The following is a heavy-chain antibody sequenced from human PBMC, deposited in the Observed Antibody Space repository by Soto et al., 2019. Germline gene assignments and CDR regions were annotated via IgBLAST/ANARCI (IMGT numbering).Heavy chain of an antibody. D-gene: IGHD5-18*01. CDR3: ANRDTSMVTRYYYGMDV. J-gene: IGHJ6*02. Sequence: GWSLRLSCAASGFPFSSYAMSWVRQAPGKGLEWVSATSGSGDSTYYADSVKVRFTISRDNSKNTLYLQMNSLRAEDTAVYYCANRDTSMVTRYYYGMDVWGQGTTVTVSS. V-gene: IGHV3-23*01. CDR1: GFPFSSYA. CDR2: TSGSGDST.